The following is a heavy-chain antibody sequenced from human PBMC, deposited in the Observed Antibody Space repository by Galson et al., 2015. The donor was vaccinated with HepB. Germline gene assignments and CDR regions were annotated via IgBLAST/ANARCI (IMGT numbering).Heavy chain of an antibody. CDR2: INPSGGST. Sequence: SVKVSCKASGYTFTSYYMHWVRQAPGQGLEWMGIINPSGGSTSYAQKFQGRVTMTRDTSTSTVYMELSSLRSEDTAVYYCARDRVAEHNSRLWFGDQGDYYYGMDVWGQGTTVTVSS. V-gene: IGHV1-46*01. CDR1: GYTFTSYY. D-gene: IGHD3-10*01. CDR3: ARDRVAEHNSRLWFGDQGDYYYGMDV. J-gene: IGHJ6*02.